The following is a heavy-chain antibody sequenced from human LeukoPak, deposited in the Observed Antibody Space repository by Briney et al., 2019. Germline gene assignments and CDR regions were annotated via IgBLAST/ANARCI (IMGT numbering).Heavy chain of an antibody. CDR3: ARGQGLRYFDWLWRRGYFDY. J-gene: IGHJ4*02. CDR1: GFTFSSYA. Sequence: RGSLRLSCAASGFTFSSYAMHWVRQAPGKGLEWVAVISYDGSNKYYADSVKCRFTISRDNSKNTLYLQMNSLRAEDTAVYYCARGQGLRYFDWLWRRGYFDYWGQGTLVTVSS. D-gene: IGHD3-9*01. V-gene: IGHV3-30*04. CDR2: ISYDGSNK.